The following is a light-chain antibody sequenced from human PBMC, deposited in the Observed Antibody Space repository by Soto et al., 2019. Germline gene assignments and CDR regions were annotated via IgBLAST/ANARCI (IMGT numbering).Light chain of an antibody. V-gene: IGKV3-20*01. Sequence: EIVLTQSPGTMYLSPGERATLSCRASQSVSSCSLAWYQQKPDQPPTLLSYGASRRATGIPDRFSGSRSGTDFTLIIIRRELEDFTVYYCQQYGSSPRVTFGGGTQVEIK. CDR2: GAS. CDR3: QQYGSSPRVT. J-gene: IGKJ4*01. CDR1: QSVSSCS.